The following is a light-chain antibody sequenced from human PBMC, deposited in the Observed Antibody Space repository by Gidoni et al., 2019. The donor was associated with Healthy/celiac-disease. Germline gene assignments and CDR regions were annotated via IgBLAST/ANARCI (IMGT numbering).Light chain of an antibody. V-gene: IGKV1-39*01. Sequence: EIQINQVPSSLSASVGDRVTITCRASQSISSYLNWYQQKPGKAPKLLIYAASSLQSGVPSRFSGSGSGTDFTLTISSLQPEDVATYYCQQSYSTPLTFXGXTKVEIK. CDR3: QQSYSTPLT. J-gene: IGKJ4*01. CDR2: AAS. CDR1: QSISSY.